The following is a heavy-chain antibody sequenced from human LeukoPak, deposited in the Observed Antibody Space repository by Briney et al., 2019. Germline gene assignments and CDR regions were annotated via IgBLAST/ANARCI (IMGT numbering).Heavy chain of an antibody. CDR1: GGSISSSSYY. V-gene: IGHV4-39*01. Sequence: PSETLSLTCTVSGGSISSSSYYWGRIRQPPGKGLEWIGSMYYSGSTYYNPSLKSRVTISVDTSKNQFSLKLSSVTAADTAVYYCARQRAASGIRNVDYWGQGTLVTVSS. J-gene: IGHJ4*02. CDR2: MYYSGST. CDR3: ARQRAASGIRNVDY. D-gene: IGHD6-13*01.